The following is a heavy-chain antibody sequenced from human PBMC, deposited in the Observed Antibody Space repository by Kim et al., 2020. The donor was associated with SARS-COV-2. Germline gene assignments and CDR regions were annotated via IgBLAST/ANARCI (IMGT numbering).Heavy chain of an antibody. Sequence: ASVKVSCKASGYTFTSYGISWVRQAPGQRLEWMGWISAYNGNTNYAQKLQGRVTMTTDTSTSTAYMELRSLRSDDTAVYYCARCHYDFWSGYYYYYYYYGMDVWGQGTTVTVSS. J-gene: IGHJ6*02. D-gene: IGHD3-3*01. V-gene: IGHV1-18*04. CDR2: ISAYNGNT. CDR3: ARCHYDFWSGYYYYYYYYGMDV. CDR1: GYTFTSYG.